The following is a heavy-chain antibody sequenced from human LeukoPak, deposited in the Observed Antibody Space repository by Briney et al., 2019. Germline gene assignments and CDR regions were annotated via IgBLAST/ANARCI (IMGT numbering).Heavy chain of an antibody. Sequence: GGSLRLSCSASGFTFSSYNMHWVRQAPGKGLEYVSTVTSNEYSTYYADSVKGRFTISRDNSKNTLYLQMSSLRAEDTAVYYCVKDLSACYAFDYWGQGTLVTVSS. V-gene: IGHV3-64D*06. J-gene: IGHJ4*02. CDR2: VTSNEYST. D-gene: IGHD1-26*01. CDR3: VKDLSACYAFDY. CDR1: GFTFSSYN.